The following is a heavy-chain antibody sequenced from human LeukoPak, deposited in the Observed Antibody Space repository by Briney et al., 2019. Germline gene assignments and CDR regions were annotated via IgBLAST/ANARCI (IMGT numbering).Heavy chain of an antibody. V-gene: IGHV7-4-1*02. CDR3: ARSPRTLAARLYY. D-gene: IGHD6-6*01. CDR2: INTNTGNP. J-gene: IGHJ4*02. CDR1: GYTFTGYY. Sequence: ASVKVSCKASGYTFTGYYIHWVRQAPGQGLEWMGWINTNTGNPTYAQGFTGRFVFSLDTSVSTAYLQISSLKAEDTAVYYCARSPRTLAARLYYWGQGTLVTVSS.